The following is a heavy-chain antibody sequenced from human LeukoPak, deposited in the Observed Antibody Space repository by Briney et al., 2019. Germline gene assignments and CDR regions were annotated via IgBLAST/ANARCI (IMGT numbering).Heavy chain of an antibody. Sequence: GGSLRLSCAASGFTFSSYAMSWVRQAPGKGLEWVSAISTSGDRTYYADSVKGRFTISRDSSKNTLYMQMNSLRAEDTAVYYCAKTKVPSYYGSGSYVDYWGQGTLVTVSS. CDR2: ISTSGDRT. D-gene: IGHD3-10*01. CDR3: AKTKVPSYYGSGSYVDY. CDR1: GFTFSSYA. J-gene: IGHJ4*02. V-gene: IGHV3-23*01.